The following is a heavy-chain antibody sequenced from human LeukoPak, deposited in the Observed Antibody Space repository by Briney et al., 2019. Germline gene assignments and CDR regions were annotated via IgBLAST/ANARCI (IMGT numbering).Heavy chain of an antibody. V-gene: IGHV3-7*01. CDR3: ARVKAKQWPHYYYYYMDV. D-gene: IGHD6-19*01. CDR1: GFTFSSYW. Sequence: PGGSLRLSCAASGFTFSSYWMSWVRQAPGKGLEWVANIKQDGSEKYYVDSVKGRFTISRDNAKNSLYLQMNSLRAEDTAVYYCARVKAKQWPHYYYYYMDVWGKGTTVAISS. J-gene: IGHJ6*03. CDR2: IKQDGSEK.